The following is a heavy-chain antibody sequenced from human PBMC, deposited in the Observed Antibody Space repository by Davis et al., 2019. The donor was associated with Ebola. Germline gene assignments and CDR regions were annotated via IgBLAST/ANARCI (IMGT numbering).Heavy chain of an antibody. CDR1: GFTFSSYG. CDR2: IWYDGSNK. CDR3: ARISTGGGDPDY. J-gene: IGHJ4*02. Sequence: GESLKISCAASGFTFSSYGMHWVRQAPGKGLEWVAVIWYDGSNKYYADSVKGRFTISRDNSKNTLYLQMNSLRAEDTAVYYCARISTGGGDPDYWGQGTLVTVSS. V-gene: IGHV3-33*01. D-gene: IGHD2-21*02.